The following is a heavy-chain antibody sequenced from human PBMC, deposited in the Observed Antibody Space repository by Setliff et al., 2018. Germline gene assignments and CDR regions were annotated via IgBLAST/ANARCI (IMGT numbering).Heavy chain of an antibody. Sequence: SETLSLTCAVYGGSFSGYYWSWIRQPPGKGLEWIGEINHSGSTNYNPSLQSRVTISVDTSKNQFSLKLSSVTAADTAVYYCAISIGGSYYRWADYWGQGTLVTVSS. CDR3: AISIGGSYYRWADY. V-gene: IGHV4-34*01. CDR2: INHSGST. J-gene: IGHJ4*02. D-gene: IGHD1-26*01. CDR1: GGSFSGYY.